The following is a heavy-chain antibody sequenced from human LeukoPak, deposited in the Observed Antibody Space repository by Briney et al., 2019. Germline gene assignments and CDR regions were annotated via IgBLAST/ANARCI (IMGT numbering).Heavy chain of an antibody. CDR3: AIGSQDGDYPFDH. CDR2: IIPIFGTA. Sequence: GASVKVSCKASGGTFISYAISWVRQAPGHGLEWMGGIIPIFGTANYAQKFQGRVTMTRDTSISTAYVELSSLRSEDTAVYYCAIGSQDGDYPFDHWGQGTLVTVSS. D-gene: IGHD4-17*01. CDR1: GGTFISYA. V-gene: IGHV1-69*05. J-gene: IGHJ4*02.